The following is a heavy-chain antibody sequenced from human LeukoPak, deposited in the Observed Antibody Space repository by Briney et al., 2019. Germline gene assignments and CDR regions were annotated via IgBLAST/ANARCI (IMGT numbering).Heavy chain of an antibody. CDR1: GFTFSTYA. Sequence: ATTLRFSCADSGFTFSTYAMSWVRQAPGKGLKWVAAISGGIMINTYYTDSVKGRFTISRDNSKNTLYLQMNSLRDDDTAVYYCAKDPVVGAPHVFDIWGQGTMVTVSS. CDR3: AKDPVVGAPHVFDI. D-gene: IGHD3-16*02. V-gene: IGHV3-23*01. CDR2: ISGGIMINT. J-gene: IGHJ3*02.